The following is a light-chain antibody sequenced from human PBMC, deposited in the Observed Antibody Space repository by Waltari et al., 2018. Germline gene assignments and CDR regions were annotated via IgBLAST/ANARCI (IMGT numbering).Light chain of an antibody. V-gene: IGKV4-1*01. CDR3: QQYYGTPPRT. J-gene: IGKJ1*01. Sequence: DIVMTQSPDSLAVSLGERATINCKSSQSVLYNSDNKNYLAWYQQKPGQPPKLLIYWAATRESGVPDRFSGSGSGTEFTLTITSLQAEDVAVYYCQQYYGTPPRTFGQGTKVEIK. CDR1: QSVLYNSDNKNY. CDR2: WAA.